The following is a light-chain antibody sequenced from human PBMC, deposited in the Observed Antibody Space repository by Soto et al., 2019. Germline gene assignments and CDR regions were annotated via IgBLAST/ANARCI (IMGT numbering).Light chain of an antibody. CDR3: CSYTSSSTPYV. J-gene: IGLJ1*01. CDR1: SSDVGGYNY. V-gene: IGLV2-14*01. Sequence: QSVLTQPASVSGSPGQSITISCTGTSSDVGGYNYVSWYQQHPVKAPKLMIYDVTNRPSGVSDRFSGSKSGNTASLTISGLQAEDEADNYCCSYTSSSTPYVFGTGTKLTVL. CDR2: DVT.